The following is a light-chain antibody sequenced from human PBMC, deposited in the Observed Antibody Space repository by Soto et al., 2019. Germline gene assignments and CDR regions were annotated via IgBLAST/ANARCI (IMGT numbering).Light chain of an antibody. J-gene: IGLJ3*02. Sequence: QSVLTQPRSVSGSPGQSVTISCTGTSSDVGGYNYVSWYQQHPVKAPKLMIYDVSKRPSGVPDRFSGSKSGNTASLTISGLQAEDEADYYCCSYAGSYAWVFGGGTTLTVL. V-gene: IGLV2-11*01. CDR1: SSDVGGYNY. CDR2: DVS. CDR3: CSYAGSYAWV.